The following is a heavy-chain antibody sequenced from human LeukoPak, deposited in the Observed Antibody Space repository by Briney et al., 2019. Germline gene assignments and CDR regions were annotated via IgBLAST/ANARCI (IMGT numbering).Heavy chain of an antibody. Sequence: GGSLRLSCAASGLTFSRYAMSWVRQAPGKGLEWVSLISFSGGNTYYADSMKGRFTISRDNYEDTLYLQMNSLRAEDTAMYYCARDIEFSTWGLGTMVTVSS. J-gene: IGHJ3*01. D-gene: IGHD3-3*02. CDR1: GLTFSRYA. CDR2: ISFSGGNT. CDR3: ARDIEFST. V-gene: IGHV3-23*01.